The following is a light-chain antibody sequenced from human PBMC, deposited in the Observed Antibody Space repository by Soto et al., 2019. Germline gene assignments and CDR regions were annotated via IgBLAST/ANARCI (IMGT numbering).Light chain of an antibody. CDR2: GAS. Sequence: EIVMTQSPATLSVSPGERATLSCRASQSVRSNVAWYQQKPGQAPRLLIYGASTRATGIPARFSGSGSGTELTLTISSLQSEDFAIYYCQQYNNWRAFGQGTNVEIK. J-gene: IGKJ1*01. CDR1: QSVRSN. CDR3: QQYNNWRA. V-gene: IGKV3-15*01.